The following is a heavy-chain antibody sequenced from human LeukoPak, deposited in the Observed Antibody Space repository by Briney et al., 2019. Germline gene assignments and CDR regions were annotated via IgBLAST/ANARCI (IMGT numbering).Heavy chain of an antibody. CDR2: INHSGST. CDR3: ARKARWLQLLGDY. D-gene: IGHD5-24*01. V-gene: IGHV4-34*01. Sequence: PSETLSLTCAVYGGSFSGYYWSWIRQPPGKGLEWIGEINHSGSTNYNPSLKSRVTISVDTSKNQFSLKLSSVTAADTAVYYCARKARWLQLLGDYWGQGTLVTVSS. CDR1: GGSFSGYY. J-gene: IGHJ4*02.